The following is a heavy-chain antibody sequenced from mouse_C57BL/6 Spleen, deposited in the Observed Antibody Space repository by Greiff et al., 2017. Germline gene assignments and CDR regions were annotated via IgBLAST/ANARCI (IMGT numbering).Heavy chain of an antibody. J-gene: IGHJ2*01. CDR2: IYPGDGDT. CDR1: GYAFSSSW. Sequence: QVQLQQSGPELVKPGASVKISCKASGYAFSSSWMNWVKQRPGKGLEWIGRIYPGDGDTNYNGKFKGKATLTADKSSSTAYMQLSSLTSEDSAVYFCARGGYSKYEDYWGKGTTLTVSS. D-gene: IGHD2-5*01. CDR3: ARGGYSKYEDY. V-gene: IGHV1-82*01.